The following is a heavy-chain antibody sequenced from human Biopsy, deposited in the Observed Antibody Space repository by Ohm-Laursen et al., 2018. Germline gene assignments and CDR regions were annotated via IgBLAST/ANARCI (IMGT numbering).Heavy chain of an antibody. V-gene: IGHV4-34*01. D-gene: IGHD5-12*01. Sequence: GTLSLTCAVNGESSSGYFWNWIRQPPGKGLEWIGEINQSGGTKYNPSLKRRATLSADSSNSQFSLRLTSVTAADTAIYYCARGSGYFKLDVWGQGTTVTVSS. CDR3: ARGSGYFKLDV. CDR1: GESSSGYF. CDR2: INQSGGT. J-gene: IGHJ6*02.